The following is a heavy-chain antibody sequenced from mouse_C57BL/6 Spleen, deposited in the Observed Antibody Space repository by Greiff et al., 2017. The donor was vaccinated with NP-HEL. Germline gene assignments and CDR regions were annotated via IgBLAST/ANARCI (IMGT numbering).Heavy chain of an antibody. J-gene: IGHJ2*01. CDR3: ARSDYGNYLDY. Sequence: VQLQQPGAELVKPGASVKLSCKASGYTFTSYWMPWVKQRPGQGLEWIGEIDPSDSYTNYNQKFKGKATLTVDTSSSTAYMQLSSLTSEDSAVYYCARSDYGNYLDYWGQGTTLTVSS. D-gene: IGHD2-1*01. CDR1: GYTFTSYW. V-gene: IGHV1-50*01. CDR2: IDPSDSYT.